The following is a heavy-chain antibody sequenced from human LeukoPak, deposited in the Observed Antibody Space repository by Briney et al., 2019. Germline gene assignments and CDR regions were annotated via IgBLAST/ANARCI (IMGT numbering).Heavy chain of an antibody. Sequence: GGSLRLSCAASGFTFSSYAMSWVRQAPGKGLEWVSAISGSGGSTYYADSVKGRFTISRDNAKNSLYLQMNSLRAEDTAVYYCARGRITIFGVVIPNDAFDIWGQGTMVTVSS. CDR1: GFTFSSYA. CDR3: ARGRITIFGVVIPNDAFDI. V-gene: IGHV3-23*01. CDR2: ISGSGGST. D-gene: IGHD3-3*01. J-gene: IGHJ3*02.